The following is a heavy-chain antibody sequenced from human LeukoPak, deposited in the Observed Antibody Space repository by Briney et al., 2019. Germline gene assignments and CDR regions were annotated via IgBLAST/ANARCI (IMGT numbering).Heavy chain of an antibody. CDR2: ISSSSSYI. CDR3: PKSLDARYNCSDP. CDR1: GFTFSSYS. J-gene: IGHJ5*02. D-gene: IGHD6-6*01. Sequence: GGSLRLSCAASGFTFSSYSMNWVRQAPGKGLEWVSSISSSSSYIYYADSVKGRFTISRDNAKNSLYLQMNSLRAEDTAVYYCPKSLDARYNCSDPGGQGTLVTSS. V-gene: IGHV3-21*01.